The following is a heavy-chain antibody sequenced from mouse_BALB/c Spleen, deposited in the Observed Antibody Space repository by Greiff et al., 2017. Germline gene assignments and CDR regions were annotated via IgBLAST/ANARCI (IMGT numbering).Heavy chain of an antibody. J-gene: IGHJ1*01. CDR2: ISYDGSN. D-gene: IGHD2-14*01. Sequence: ESGPGLVKPSQSLSLTCSVTGYSITSGYYWNWIRQFPGNKLEWMGYISYDGSNNYNPSLKNRISITRDTSKNQFFLKLNSVTTEDTATYYCARDSRYDRYFDVWGAGTTVTVSS. V-gene: IGHV3-6*02. CDR3: ARDSRYDRYFDV. CDR1: GYSITSGYY.